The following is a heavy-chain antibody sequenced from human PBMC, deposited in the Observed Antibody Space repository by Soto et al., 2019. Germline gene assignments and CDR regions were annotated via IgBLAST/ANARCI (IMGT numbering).Heavy chain of an antibody. V-gene: IGHV3-21*01. J-gene: IGHJ5*02. D-gene: IGHD1-20*01. Sequence: GGSLRLSXAASGFTFSSYSMNWVRQAPGKGLEWVSSISSSSSYIYYADSVKGRFTISRDNAKNSLYLQMNSLRAEDTAVYYCARGNWNDGEYNWFDPWGQGTLVTVSS. CDR1: GFTFSSYS. CDR3: ARGNWNDGEYNWFDP. CDR2: ISSSSSYI.